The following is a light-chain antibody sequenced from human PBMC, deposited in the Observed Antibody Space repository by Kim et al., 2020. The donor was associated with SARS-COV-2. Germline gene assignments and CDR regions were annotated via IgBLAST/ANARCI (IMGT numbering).Light chain of an antibody. CDR1: DSTSTS. J-gene: IGKJ1*01. V-gene: IGKV1-9*01. CDR3: QKLNSYPLT. CDR2: AAY. Sequence: AAVEEKVTFTRQASDSTSTSLAMDHKQPEEAPKPLIYAAYTLQKRVPSRVRGSGSGTEFTLTITSLRTEDFATYFCQKLNSYPLTFGQGTKMEIK.